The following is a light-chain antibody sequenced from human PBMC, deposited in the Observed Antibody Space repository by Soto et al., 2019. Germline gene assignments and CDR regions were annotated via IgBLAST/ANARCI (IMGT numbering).Light chain of an antibody. CDR1: HDIRDY. CDR3: QQTYLSPWT. Sequence: DIQMTQSPSSLSASVGQTVSISCRASHDIRDYLNWYQVKAGEAPNLLVSAASDLRQGVSSRFRAWGSGRDFSLNISRLQPEDVAKYFSQQTYLSPWTFGQGT. J-gene: IGKJ1*01. CDR2: AAS. V-gene: IGKV1-39*01.